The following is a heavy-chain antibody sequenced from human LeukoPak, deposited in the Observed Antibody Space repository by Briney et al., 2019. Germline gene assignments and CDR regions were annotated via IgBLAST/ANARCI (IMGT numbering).Heavy chain of an antibody. CDR1: GFTFSSYA. D-gene: IGHD2-2*01. V-gene: IGHV3-23*01. Sequence: GVSLRLSCAASGFTFSSYAMSWVRQAPGKGLEWVSAISGSGGSTYYADSVKGRFTISRDNSKNTLYLQMNSLRAEDTAVYYCAKGSNQLLSFFDYWGQGTLVTVSS. CDR3: AKGSNQLLSFFDY. J-gene: IGHJ4*02. CDR2: ISGSGGST.